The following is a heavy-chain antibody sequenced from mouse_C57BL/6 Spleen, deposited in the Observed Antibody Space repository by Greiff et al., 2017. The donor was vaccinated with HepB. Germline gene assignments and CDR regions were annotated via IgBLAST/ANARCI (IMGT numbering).Heavy chain of an antibody. CDR2: IYPGDGDT. Sequence: VKVEESGAELVKPGASVKISCKASGYAFSSYWMNWVKQRPGKGLEWIGQIYPGDGDTNYNGKFKGKATLTADKSSSTAYMQLSSLTSEDSAVYFCARSAAQAPLAYWGQGTLVTVSA. J-gene: IGHJ3*01. D-gene: IGHD3-2*02. CDR3: ARSAAQAPLAY. CDR1: GYAFSSYW. V-gene: IGHV1-80*01.